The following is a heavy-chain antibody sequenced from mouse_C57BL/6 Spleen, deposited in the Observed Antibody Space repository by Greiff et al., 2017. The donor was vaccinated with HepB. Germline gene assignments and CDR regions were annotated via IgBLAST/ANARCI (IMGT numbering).Heavy chain of an antibody. V-gene: IGHV1-82*01. CDR2: IYPGDGDT. CDR1: GYAFSSSW. Sequence: QVQLQQSGPELVKPGASVKISCKASGYAFSSSWMNWVKQRPGQGLEWIGRIYPGDGDTNYNGKFKGKATLTADKSSSTAYMQLSSLTSEDAAVYVCARSGGTKVADYWGQGTTLTVSS. D-gene: IGHD1-1*01. J-gene: IGHJ2*01. CDR3: ARSGGTKVADY.